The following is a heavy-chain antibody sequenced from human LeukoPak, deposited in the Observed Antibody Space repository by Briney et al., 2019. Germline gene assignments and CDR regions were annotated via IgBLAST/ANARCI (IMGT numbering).Heavy chain of an antibody. CDR2: IYYSGST. D-gene: IGHD2-2*01. V-gene: IGHV4-61*01. J-gene: IGHJ3*02. Sequence: KPSETLSLTCTVSGGSISSSSYYWGWIRQPPGKGLEWIGYIYYSGSTNYNPSLKSRVTISVDTSKNQFSLKLSSVTAADTAVYYCAREFAGYCSSTSCQKAFDIWGQGTMVTVSS. CDR3: AREFAGYCSSTSCQKAFDI. CDR1: GGSISSSSYY.